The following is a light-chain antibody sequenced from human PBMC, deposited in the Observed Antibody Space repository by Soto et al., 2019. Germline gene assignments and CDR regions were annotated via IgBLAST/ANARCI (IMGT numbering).Light chain of an antibody. CDR2: NVN. J-gene: IGLJ2*01. CDR1: SSDVGGYNY. V-gene: IGLV2-14*03. CDR3: NSYTNTASVL. Sequence: QSALTQPASVSGSPGQSITITCTGTSSDVGGYNYVSWYQQHPGTAPTLILFNVNDRPSGVSDRFSGFKSGNTASLTISGLHADDEADYYCNSYTNTASVLFGGGTKLTVL.